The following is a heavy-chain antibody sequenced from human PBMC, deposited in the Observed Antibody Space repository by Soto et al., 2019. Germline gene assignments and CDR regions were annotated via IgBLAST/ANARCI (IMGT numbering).Heavy chain of an antibody. CDR2: ISPYNGHT. CDR3: ARLWDSSGYSQKYFDY. D-gene: IGHD3-22*01. J-gene: IGHJ4*02. CDR1: GYTFNNYG. V-gene: IGHV1-18*01. Sequence: ASVKVSCKASGYTFNNYGITWVRQAPGQGLEWMGWISPYNGHTNYAQKLQGRVTMTTDTSTSTAYMELRSLRSDDTAVYYCARLWDSSGYSQKYFDYWGQGTLVTVSS.